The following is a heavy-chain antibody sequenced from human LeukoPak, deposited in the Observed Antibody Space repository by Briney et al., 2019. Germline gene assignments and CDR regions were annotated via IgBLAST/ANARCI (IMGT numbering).Heavy chain of an antibody. CDR2: INPNSGGT. Sequence: GASVKVSCKASGYTFTGYYMHWVRQAPGQGLEWMGWINPNSGGTNYAQKFQGRVTMTRDTSISTAYMELSRLRSDDTAVYYCARVPMVRGVLNWFDPWGQGTLVTVSS. J-gene: IGHJ5*02. CDR3: ARVPMVRGVLNWFDP. CDR1: GYTFTGYY. D-gene: IGHD3-10*01. V-gene: IGHV1-2*02.